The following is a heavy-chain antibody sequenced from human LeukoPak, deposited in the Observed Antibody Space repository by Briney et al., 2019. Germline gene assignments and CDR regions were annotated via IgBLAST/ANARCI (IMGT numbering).Heavy chain of an antibody. V-gene: IGHV3-23*01. CDR3: AKHSSGWKRDAFDI. J-gene: IGHJ3*02. D-gene: IGHD6-19*01. Sequence: QSGGSLRLSCAASGFTFSSHAMSWVRQPPGKGPEWVATISGSGGTTYYADSVKGRFTISRDNSKNTLYLQMNSLRAEDTALYYCAKHSSGWKRDAFDIWGQGTVVTVSS. CDR2: ISGSGGTT. CDR1: GFTFSSHA.